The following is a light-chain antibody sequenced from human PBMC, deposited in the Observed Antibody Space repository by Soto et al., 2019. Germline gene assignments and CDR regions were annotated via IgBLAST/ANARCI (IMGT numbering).Light chain of an antibody. CDR2: KAS. CDR3: QPYNTYPRT. J-gene: IGKJ1*01. Sequence: DIQMTQSPSTLSASVGDRVTITCRASQSIYSWLAWYQHKPGKAPKLLIFKASTFETGVPSRFSGSGYETEFTLTISSLQPDDSATYYCQPYNTYPRTFGQGTKVEIK. V-gene: IGKV1-5*03. CDR1: QSIYSW.